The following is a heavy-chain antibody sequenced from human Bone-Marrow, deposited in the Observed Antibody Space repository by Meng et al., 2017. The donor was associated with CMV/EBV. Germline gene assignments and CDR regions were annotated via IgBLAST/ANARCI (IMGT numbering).Heavy chain of an antibody. J-gene: IGHJ4*02. Sequence: GESLKISCAASGFTFSSYGMHWVRQAPGKGLEWVAFIRYDGSNKYYADSVKGRFTISRDNAKNSLYLQMNSLRAEDTAVYYCARCALDYYDSSGYYYVGWDYFDYWGQGTLVTVSS. CDR1: GFTFSSYG. V-gene: IGHV3-30*02. CDR3: ARCALDYYDSSGYYYVGWDYFDY. CDR2: IRYDGSNK. D-gene: IGHD3-22*01.